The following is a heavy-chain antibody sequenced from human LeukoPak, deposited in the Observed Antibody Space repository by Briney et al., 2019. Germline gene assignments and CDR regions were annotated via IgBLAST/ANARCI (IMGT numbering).Heavy chain of an antibody. V-gene: IGHV4-34*01. CDR1: GGSFSGYY. D-gene: IGHD6-19*01. CDR3: ARGTLYSGWSYYFDY. J-gene: IGHJ4*02. CDR2: VYYSGTT. Sequence: SETLSLTCAVYGGSFSGYYWSWIRQPPGKAVEWVGSVYYSGTTSYNPSLKRRVTISVDMSKKHFSLRLSSVTAADTAMYYCARGTLYSGWSYYFDYWGQGSQVTVSS.